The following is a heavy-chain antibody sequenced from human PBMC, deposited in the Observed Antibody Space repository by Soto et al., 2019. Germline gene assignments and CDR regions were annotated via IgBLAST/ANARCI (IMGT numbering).Heavy chain of an antibody. J-gene: IGHJ4*02. CDR2: LYSGGDT. Sequence: VQLVESGGGLVQPGGSLRLSCAASGFTVTNNYMTWVRQAPGKGLQWVSVLYSGGDTYYADSVKGRFSISRDNSKNMLILQMNRVRAEDTAVYFCARLAVAGLDYWGQGTLVTVSS. CDR3: ARLAVAGLDY. D-gene: IGHD6-19*01. V-gene: IGHV3-66*01. CDR1: GFTVTNNY.